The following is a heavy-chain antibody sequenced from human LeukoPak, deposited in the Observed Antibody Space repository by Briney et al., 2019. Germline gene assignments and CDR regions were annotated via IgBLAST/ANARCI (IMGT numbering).Heavy chain of an antibody. D-gene: IGHD6-13*01. Sequence: GGSLRLSCAASGFSFSTYWMSWVRQAPGKGLEWVVNINQDETEKIYVDSVTGRFSVSRDNAKNSLYLQMNSLRADDTAVYYCARPSFSSGSYMDVWGKGTTVTVSS. CDR1: GFSFSTYW. CDR2: INQDETEK. CDR3: ARPSFSSGSYMDV. J-gene: IGHJ6*03. V-gene: IGHV3-7*01.